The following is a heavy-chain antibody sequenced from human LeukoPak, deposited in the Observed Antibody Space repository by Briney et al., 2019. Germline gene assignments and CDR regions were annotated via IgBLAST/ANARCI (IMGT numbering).Heavy chain of an antibody. J-gene: IGHJ4*02. Sequence: ASVKVSFKASGGAFSSDAISWVRQAPGQGLEWMGGIIPIFGTANYAQKFQGRVTITTDESTSTAYMELSSLRSEDTAVYYCAGYGPPLDYYFDYWGQGTLATVSS. CDR2: IIPIFGTA. D-gene: IGHD3-10*01. CDR1: GGAFSSDA. CDR3: AGYGPPLDYYFDY. V-gene: IGHV1-69*05.